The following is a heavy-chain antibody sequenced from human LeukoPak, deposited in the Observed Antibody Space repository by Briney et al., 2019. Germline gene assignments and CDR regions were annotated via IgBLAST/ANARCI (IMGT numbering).Heavy chain of an antibody. CDR1: GGSFSGYY. J-gene: IGHJ4*02. D-gene: IGHD3-10*01. CDR2: ISHSGST. CDR3: ARVGTARPRVSPLLY. V-gene: IGHV4-34*01. Sequence: PSETLSLTYAVYGGSFSGYYWSWIRQPPGKGLEWIGEISHSGSTNYNPSLKSRVTISVDTSKNQFSLKLSSVTAADTAVYYCARVGTARPRVSPLLYWSQGTLVTVSS.